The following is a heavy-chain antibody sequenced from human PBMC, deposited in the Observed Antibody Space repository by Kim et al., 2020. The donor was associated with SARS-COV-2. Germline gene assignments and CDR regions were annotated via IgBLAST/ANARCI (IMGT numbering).Heavy chain of an antibody. CDR3: ARDTSGYTEFDY. CDR2: ICPSGAP. V-gene: IGHV4-4*02. Sequence: SETLSLTCAVAGGSVSSDYCWTWIRQPPGKGLEWIGEICPSGAPNYNPSLKSRVTMSVDTSRNEFSLNLRSVTDADTAVYFCARDTSGYTEFDYWGQEPWAPSPQ. J-gene: IGHJ4*01. D-gene: IGHD5-12*01. CDR1: GGSVSSDYC.